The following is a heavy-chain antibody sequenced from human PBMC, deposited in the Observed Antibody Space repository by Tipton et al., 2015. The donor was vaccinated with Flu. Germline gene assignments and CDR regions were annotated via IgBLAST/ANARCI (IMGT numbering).Heavy chain of an antibody. CDR3: AGGASSSSWQYYYYYYGMDV. D-gene: IGHD6-13*01. V-gene: IGHV4-59*01. Sequence: TLSLTCTVSGGSISSYYWSWIRQPPGKGLEWIGYIYYSGSTNYNPSLKSRVTISVDTSKNQFSLKLSSVTAADTAVYYCAGGASSSSWQYYYYYYGMDVWGQGTTVTVSS. J-gene: IGHJ6*02. CDR1: GGSISSYY. CDR2: IYYSGST.